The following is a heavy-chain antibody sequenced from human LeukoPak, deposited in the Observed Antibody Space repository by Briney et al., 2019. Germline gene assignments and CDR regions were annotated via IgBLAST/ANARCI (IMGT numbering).Heavy chain of an antibody. CDR3: AREGYYDSSGYPFDY. D-gene: IGHD3-22*01. Sequence: ASVKVSCKAFGYTFTSNYMHWVRQAPGQGPEWMGVISPSGGSTTYAQKFQGRVTLTRDMSTSTDYLELSSLRSEDTAVYYCAREGYYDSSGYPFDYWGQGTLVTVSS. CDR1: GYTFTSNY. V-gene: IGHV1-46*01. CDR2: ISPSGGST. J-gene: IGHJ4*02.